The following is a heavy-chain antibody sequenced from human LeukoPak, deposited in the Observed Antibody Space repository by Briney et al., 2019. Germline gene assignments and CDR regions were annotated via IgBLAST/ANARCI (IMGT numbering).Heavy chain of an antibody. CDR3: ARDYYGSHDY. CDR1: GFTFSHYY. J-gene: IGHJ4*02. V-gene: IGHV3-7*01. D-gene: IGHD3-10*01. Sequence: QPGGSLRLSCVASGFTFSHYYMSWVRQAPGQGLEWVAHTNQDGSVEFHVDSVKGRFTISRDNAKNSLYLQMNSLRADDTAVYYCARDYYGSHDYWGQGALVTVSS. CDR2: TNQDGSVE.